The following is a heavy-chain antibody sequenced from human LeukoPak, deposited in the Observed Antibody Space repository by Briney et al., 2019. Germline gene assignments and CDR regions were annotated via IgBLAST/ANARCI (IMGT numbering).Heavy chain of an antibody. CDR3: ARGGSGSYYVGPFDY. D-gene: IGHD1-26*01. V-gene: IGHV4-30-4*08. J-gene: IGHJ4*02. CDR2: IYYGGST. Sequence: PSQTLSLTCTVSGGSISSGDYYWGWIRQPPGRGREWIGYIYYGGSTYYNPSLKSRVTISVDTSKNQFSLKLSSVTAADTGVYYCARGGSGSYYVGPFDYWGQGTLVTVSS. CDR1: GGSISSGDYY.